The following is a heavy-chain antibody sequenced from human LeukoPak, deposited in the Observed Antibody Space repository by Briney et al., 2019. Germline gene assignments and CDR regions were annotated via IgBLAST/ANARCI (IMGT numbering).Heavy chain of an antibody. D-gene: IGHD1-26*01. J-gene: IGHJ2*01. Sequence: ASVNVSCKASGYTFTSYGITWVRQAPGQGLEWMGLINGYNANTNYAQKLQGRVTMTTDTSTSTAYMELGSLRSDDTAVYYCARYSGSYNWYFDLWGRGTLVTVSS. CDR2: INGYNANT. CDR3: ARYSGSYNWYFDL. V-gene: IGHV1-18*01. CDR1: GYTFTSYG.